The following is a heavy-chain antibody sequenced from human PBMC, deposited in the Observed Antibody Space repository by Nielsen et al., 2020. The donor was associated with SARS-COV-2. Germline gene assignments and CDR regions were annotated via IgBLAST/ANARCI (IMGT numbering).Heavy chain of an antibody. J-gene: IGHJ6*03. CDR3: ARAGYYYYMDV. V-gene: IGHV3-48*01. CDR2: ISSSSSTI. CDR1: GFTFSSYS. Sequence: GESLKISCAASGFTFSSYSMNWVRQAPGKGLEWVSYISSSSSTIYYADSVKGRFTISRDNAKNSLYLQMNSLRAEDTAVYYCARAGYYYYMDVWGKGTTVTVSS.